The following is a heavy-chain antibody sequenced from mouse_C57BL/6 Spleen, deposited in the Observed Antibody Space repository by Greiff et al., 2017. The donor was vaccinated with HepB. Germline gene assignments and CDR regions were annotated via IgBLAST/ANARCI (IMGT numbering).Heavy chain of an antibody. Sequence: VQLQQSGPELVKPGASVKISCKASGYTFTYYYMNWVKQSHGKSLEWIGDINPNNGGTSYNQKFKGKATLTVDKSSSTAYMELRSLTSEDSAVYYCARSSDSSGYFDYWGQGTTLTVSS. V-gene: IGHV1-26*01. D-gene: IGHD3-2*02. CDR3: ARSSDSSGYFDY. CDR1: GYTFTYYY. CDR2: INPNNGGT. J-gene: IGHJ2*01.